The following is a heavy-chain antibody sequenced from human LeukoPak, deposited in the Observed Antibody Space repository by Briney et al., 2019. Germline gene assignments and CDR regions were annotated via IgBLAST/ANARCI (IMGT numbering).Heavy chain of an antibody. CDR1: GFTFSGSS. V-gene: IGHV3-21*01. Sequence: PGGSLRLSCAASGFTFSGSSMNWVRQAPGKGLEWVSSISSGSSYIYYSDSVKGRFTISRDNAKNPLYLQMNSLRAEDTAVYYCARTRDGFSYYYGMDVWGQGTTVTVSS. CDR3: ARTRDGFSYYYGMDV. D-gene: IGHD5-24*01. J-gene: IGHJ6*02. CDR2: ISSGSSYI.